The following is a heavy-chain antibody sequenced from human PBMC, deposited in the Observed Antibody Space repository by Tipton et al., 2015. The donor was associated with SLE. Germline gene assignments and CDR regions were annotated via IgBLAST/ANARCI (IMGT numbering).Heavy chain of an antibody. D-gene: IGHD6-13*01. V-gene: IGHV4-4*02. CDR2: IYHSGST. Sequence: TLSLTCAVYGGSISSSNWWSWVRQPPGKGLEWIGEIYHSGSTYYNPSLKSRVTISVDTSKNQYSLKLNSVTAADTAVFYCARKFSSWSFWDYWGQGTLVTVSS. J-gene: IGHJ4*02. CDR3: ARKFSSWSFWDY. CDR1: GGSISSSNW.